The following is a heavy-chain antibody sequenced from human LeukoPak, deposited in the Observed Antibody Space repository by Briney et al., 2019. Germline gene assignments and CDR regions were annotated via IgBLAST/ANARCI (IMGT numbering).Heavy chain of an antibody. CDR2: ISAYNGNT. Sequence: ASVKVSCKASGYTFTSYGISWVRQAPGQGLEWMGWISAYNGNTNYAQKLQGRVTMTTDTSTSTAYMELSSLRSEDTAVYYCASTYCSGGSCYSGPGGGGTYYYYYYGMDVRGQGTTVTVSS. CDR1: GYTFTSYG. CDR3: ASTYCSGGSCYSGPGGGGTYYYYYYGMDV. V-gene: IGHV1-18*01. D-gene: IGHD2-15*01. J-gene: IGHJ6*02.